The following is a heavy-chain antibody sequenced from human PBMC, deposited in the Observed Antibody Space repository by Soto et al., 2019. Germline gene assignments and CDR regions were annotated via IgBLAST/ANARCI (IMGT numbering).Heavy chain of an antibody. CDR1: GFTFSSYG. Sequence: LRLSCAASGFTFSSYGMHWVRQAPGKGLERVAVIWYDGSNKYYADSVKGRFTISRDNSKNTMYLQMNSLRAEDTAVYYCAREYDFWSGYYGLLDYWGQGTLVTVSS. CDR3: AREYDFWSGYYGLLDY. D-gene: IGHD3-3*01. V-gene: IGHV3-33*01. CDR2: IWYDGSNK. J-gene: IGHJ4*02.